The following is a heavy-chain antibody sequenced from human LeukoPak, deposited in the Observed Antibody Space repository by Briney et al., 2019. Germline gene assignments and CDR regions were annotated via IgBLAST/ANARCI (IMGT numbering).Heavy chain of an antibody. Sequence: GGSLRLSCAPSGFTFSDSYMSWIRQSPGKGLEWISYISSSGETIYYADSMKGRFTISRDNAKNSLYLHINSLSAEDTAVYYCARNLPVRNDGWPLFDYWGQGTLVTVSS. D-gene: IGHD1-1*01. CDR3: ARNLPVRNDGWPLFDY. V-gene: IGHV3-11*01. CDR1: GFTFSDSY. J-gene: IGHJ4*02. CDR2: ISSSGETI.